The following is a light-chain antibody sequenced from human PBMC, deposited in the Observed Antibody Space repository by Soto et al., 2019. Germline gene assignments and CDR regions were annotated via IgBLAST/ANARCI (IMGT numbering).Light chain of an antibody. J-gene: IGLJ1*01. CDR1: SSDVGGYNY. CDR3: CSFAGSYTYV. V-gene: IGLV2-11*01. Sequence: QSVLTQPRSVSGSPGQSVTISCTGTSSDVGGYNYVSWYQQHPGKAPKLMIFDVIKRPSGVPDRFSGSKSGNTASVTISGLQAEDEADYHCCSFAGSYTYVFGTGTKLTVL. CDR2: DVI.